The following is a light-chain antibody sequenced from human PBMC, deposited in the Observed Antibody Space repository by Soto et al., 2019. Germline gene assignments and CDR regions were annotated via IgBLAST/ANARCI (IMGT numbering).Light chain of an antibody. CDR1: QSISSN. CDR2: RTS. Sequence: ETVMTQSPATLSVSPGERATLSCRASQSISSNLAWYQQKPGQAPRLLMFRTSTRATGVPARFSGSGSGTEFNITISSLQSDDFATYYCQQYDSYSSGPFGQGTKVEIK. J-gene: IGKJ1*01. V-gene: IGKV3-15*01. CDR3: QQYDSYSSGP.